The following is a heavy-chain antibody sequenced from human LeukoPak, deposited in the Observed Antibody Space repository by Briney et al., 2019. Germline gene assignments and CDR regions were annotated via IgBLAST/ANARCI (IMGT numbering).Heavy chain of an antibody. CDR1: GFTFSDFS. CDR2: ISRSGGII. D-gene: IGHD6-6*01. J-gene: IGHJ4*02. CDR3: ARADSWDY. V-gene: IGHV3-11*04. Sequence: GGSLRLSCAASGFTFSDFSMSWIRQAPGKGLEWVSYISRSGGIIYYADSVKGRFTISRENAKNSLYLQMNSLRAEDTAVYYCARADSWDYWGQGTLVTVSS.